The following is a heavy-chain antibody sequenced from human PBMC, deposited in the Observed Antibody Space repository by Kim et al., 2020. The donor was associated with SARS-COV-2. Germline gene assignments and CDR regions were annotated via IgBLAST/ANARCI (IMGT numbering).Heavy chain of an antibody. CDR2: INPNSGGT. CDR3: ARVRTVVTPGAFDI. Sequence: ASVKVSCKASGYTFTDYYMHWVRQAPGQGLEWMGRINPNSGGTNYAQKFQGRVTMTRDTSISTAYMELSRLRSDDTAVYYCARVRTVVTPGAFDIWGQGTMVTVSS. D-gene: IGHD2-21*02. J-gene: IGHJ3*02. V-gene: IGHV1-2*06. CDR1: GYTFTDYY.